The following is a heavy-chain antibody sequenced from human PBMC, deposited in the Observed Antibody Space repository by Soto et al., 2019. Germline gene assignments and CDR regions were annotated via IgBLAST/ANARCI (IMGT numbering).Heavy chain of an antibody. CDR2: MKPNSGNT. V-gene: IGHV1-8*01. CDR1: GYPFTSYD. D-gene: IGHD3-10*01. Sequence: GSVKVYFKASGYPFTSYDINLVRRATGQGLEWIGWMKPNSGNTGYSQKFQGRVTMTRNTSISTAYMELSRLRSEDTAVYYCARVSITTVRGVIIHSFDYWGQGTMVTVSS. CDR3: ARVSITTVRGVIIHSFDY. J-gene: IGHJ4*02.